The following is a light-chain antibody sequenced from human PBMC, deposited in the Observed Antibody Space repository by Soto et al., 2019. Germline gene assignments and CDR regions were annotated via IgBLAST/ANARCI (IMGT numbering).Light chain of an antibody. CDR2: DAS. CDR1: QSVSSN. CDR3: QQYNNWPL. V-gene: IGKV3-15*01. J-gene: IGKJ1*01. Sequence: EILFTQSPATLSVSPGERATLSCRASQSVSSNLAWYQQKPGQAPRLLIYDASTRATGIPARFSGSGSGTEFTLTISSLQSEDFAVYYCQQYNNWPLFGQGTKVDIK.